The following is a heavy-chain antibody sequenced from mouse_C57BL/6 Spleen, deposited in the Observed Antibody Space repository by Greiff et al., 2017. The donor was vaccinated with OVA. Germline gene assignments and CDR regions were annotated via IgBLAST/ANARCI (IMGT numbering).Heavy chain of an antibody. V-gene: IGHV10-3*01. CDR2: IRSKSSNYAT. Sequence: EVHLVESGGGLVQPKGSLKLSCAASGFTFNTYALHWVRQASGKGLEWFARIRSKSSNYATYYADSVKDRFTISRDDSQSMLYLQMNNLKTEDTAMYYCVRVSSYGYFDVWGTGTTVTVSS. D-gene: IGHD1-1*01. CDR1: GFTFNTYA. J-gene: IGHJ1*03. CDR3: VRVSSYGYFDV.